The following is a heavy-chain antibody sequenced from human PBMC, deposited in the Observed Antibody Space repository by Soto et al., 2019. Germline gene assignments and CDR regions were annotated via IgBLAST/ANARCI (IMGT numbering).Heavy chain of an antibody. CDR1: GYTFISYY. CDR2: INPSGGST. V-gene: IGHV1-46*03. D-gene: IGHD4-17*01. Sequence: GASVKVSCKASGYTFISYYMHWVRQAPGQGLEWMGIINPSGGSTSYAQKFQGRVTMTRDTSRSTVYMELSSLRSVDTALYYCARDSVGNYGVHFAYPGQGTLVTVSS. CDR3: ARDSVGNYGVHFAY. J-gene: IGHJ4*02.